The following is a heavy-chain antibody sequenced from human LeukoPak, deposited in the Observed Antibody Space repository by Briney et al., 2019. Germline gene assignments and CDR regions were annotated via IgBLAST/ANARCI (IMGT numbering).Heavy chain of an antibody. Sequence: GASVKVSCKASGYTFTSYAMHWVRQAPGQRLEWMGWISAGNGNTKYSQKFQGRVTITRDTSASTAYMELSSLRSEDTAVYYCARGTYSSGLFDYWGQGTLVTVSS. D-gene: IGHD6-19*01. CDR3: ARGTYSSGLFDY. V-gene: IGHV1-3*01. J-gene: IGHJ4*02. CDR1: GYTFTSYA. CDR2: ISAGNGNT.